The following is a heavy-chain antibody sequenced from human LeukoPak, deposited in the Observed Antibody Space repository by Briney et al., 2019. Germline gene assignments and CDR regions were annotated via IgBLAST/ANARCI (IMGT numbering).Heavy chain of an antibody. CDR2: ISAYNGNT. D-gene: IGHD3-10*01. CDR1: GYTFTSYG. J-gene: IGHJ6*02. CDR3: ARDPSGSGSYFRNYYYYGMDV. V-gene: IGHV1-18*01. Sequence: ASVKVSCKASGYTFTSYGISWVRQAPGQGPEWMGWISAYNGNTNYAQKLQGRVTMTTDTSTSTAYMELRSLRSDDTAVYYCARDPSGSGSYFRNYYYYGMDVWGQGTTVTVSS.